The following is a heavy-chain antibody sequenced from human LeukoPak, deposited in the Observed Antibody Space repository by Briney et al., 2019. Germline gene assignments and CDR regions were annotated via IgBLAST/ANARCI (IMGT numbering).Heavy chain of an antibody. Sequence: PSETLSLTCTVSGDSISSSSSYWGWIRQPPGEGLEWIGSIYYSGSTYYNTSLKSRVTISVDTSKNQFSLKLSSVTAADTAVYYCARRLVRGVIDHWGQGTLVTVSS. D-gene: IGHD3-10*01. CDR2: IYYSGST. J-gene: IGHJ4*02. V-gene: IGHV4-39*01. CDR1: GDSISSSSSY. CDR3: ARRLVRGVIDH.